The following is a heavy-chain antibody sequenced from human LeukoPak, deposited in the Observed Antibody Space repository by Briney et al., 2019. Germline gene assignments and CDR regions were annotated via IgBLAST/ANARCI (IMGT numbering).Heavy chain of an antibody. V-gene: IGHV3-30*02. J-gene: IGHJ4*02. CDR1: GFTLTDYG. CDR3: AQEGTASKPSDLDY. CDR2: IRFDGSNK. D-gene: IGHD1-1*01. Sequence: GGSLRLSCAASGFTLTDYGMHWVRQAPGKGLEWVAFIRFDGSNKYYADSVKGRFTISRDHSKNTLYLQINSLSTEDTAVYYCAQEGTASKPSDLDYWGQGTLVTVSS.